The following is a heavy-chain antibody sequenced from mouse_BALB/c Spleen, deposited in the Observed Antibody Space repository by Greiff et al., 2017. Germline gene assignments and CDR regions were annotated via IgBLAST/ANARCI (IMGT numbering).Heavy chain of an antibody. V-gene: IGHV1-80*01. CDR2: IYPGDGDT. D-gene: IGHD1-1*01. CDR3: ARGTYGSSFAY. Sequence: VQLQESGAELVRPGSSVKISCKASGYAFSSYWMNWVKQRPGQGLEWIGQIYPGDGDTNYNGKFKGKATLTADKSSSTAYMQLSSLTSEDSAVYFCARGTYGSSFAYWGQGTLVTVSA. CDR1: GYAFSSYW. J-gene: IGHJ3*01.